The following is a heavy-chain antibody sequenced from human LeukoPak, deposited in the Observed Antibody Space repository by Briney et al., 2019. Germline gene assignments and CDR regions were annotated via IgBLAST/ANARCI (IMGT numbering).Heavy chain of an antibody. D-gene: IGHD6-13*01. CDR3: AKDHGSSWYRYFDY. CDR1: GFTFSSYA. V-gene: IGHV3-23*01. CDR2: ISGSGGST. Sequence: PGGSLRLSCAASGFTFSSYAMSWVRQAPGKGLEWVSAISGSGGSTYYADSVKGRFTISSDNSKNTLYLQMNSLRAEDTVVYYCAKDHGSSWYRYFDYWGEGTLVTVSS. J-gene: IGHJ4*02.